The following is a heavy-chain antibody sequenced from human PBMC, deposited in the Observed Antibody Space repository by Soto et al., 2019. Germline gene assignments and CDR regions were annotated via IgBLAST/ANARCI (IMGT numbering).Heavy chain of an antibody. CDR2: INPSGGSP. V-gene: IGHV1-46*01. J-gene: IGHJ3*02. CDR3: ARDGQHHDFDI. Sequence: ASVKVSCKASGYFLSNYYLHWVRQAPGQGLEWMGIINPSGGSPTYAQKFQGRFTMTWDTSTSTLYMELSSLTSEDTAVYYCARDGQHHDFDIWGQGTMVTVSS. CDR1: GYFLSNYY.